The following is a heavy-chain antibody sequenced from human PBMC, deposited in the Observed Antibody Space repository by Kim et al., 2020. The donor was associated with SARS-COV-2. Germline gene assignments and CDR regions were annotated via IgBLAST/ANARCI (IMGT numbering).Heavy chain of an antibody. V-gene: IGHV3-72*01. J-gene: IGHJ5*02. D-gene: IGHD3-22*01. CDR2: TRNKANSYTT. CDR3: ARVYYSSGGYYP. Sequence: GGSLRLSCAASEFTISDHYMDWVRQAPGKGLEWVGRTRNKANSYTTEYAASVKGRFTISRDDSKNSLYLQMNSRKTEDTSVYYCARVYYSSGGYYPWGQRTLITVSS. CDR1: EFTISDHY.